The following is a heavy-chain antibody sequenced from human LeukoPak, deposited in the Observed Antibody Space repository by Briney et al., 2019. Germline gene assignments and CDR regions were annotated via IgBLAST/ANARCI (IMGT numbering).Heavy chain of an antibody. CDR3: AKDPGRASPNWSDP. V-gene: IGHV3-23*01. Sequence: GGSLRLSCAASGFTFSSYAMSWVRQAPGKGLEWVSAISGSGGSTHYADSVKGRFTISRDNSKNTLYLQMNSLRAEDTAVYYCAKDPGRASPNWSDPWGQGTLVTVSS. D-gene: IGHD5-24*01. CDR2: ISGSGGST. CDR1: GFTFSSYA. J-gene: IGHJ5*02.